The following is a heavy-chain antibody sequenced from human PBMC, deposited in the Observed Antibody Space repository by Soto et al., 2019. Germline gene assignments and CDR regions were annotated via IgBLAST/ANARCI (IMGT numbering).Heavy chain of an antibody. CDR1: GYTFTSYD. V-gene: IGHV1-8*01. CDR3: ARGLRGYYYYYMDV. Sequence: ASVKVSCKASGYTFTSYDINWVRQATGQGLEWMGWMKPNSGNTGYAQKFQGRVTMTRNTSISTAYMELSSLRSEDTAVYYCARGLRGYYYYYMDVWGKGTTVTVSS. J-gene: IGHJ6*03. D-gene: IGHD3-10*01. CDR2: MKPNSGNT.